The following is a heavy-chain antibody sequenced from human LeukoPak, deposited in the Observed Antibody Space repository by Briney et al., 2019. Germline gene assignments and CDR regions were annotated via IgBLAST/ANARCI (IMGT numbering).Heavy chain of an antibody. J-gene: IGHJ4*02. D-gene: IGHD3-16*01. CDR2: VSGGVGTT. CDR3: ARVGSYYDSGD. Sequence: PGGSLRLSCAASGFTLSTYAMSWVRQAPGKGLEWVSTVSGGVGTTYYADSVKGRFTISRDNSKNTMYLQMNSLRAEDTAVYYCARVGSYYDSGDWGQGTLVTVSS. CDR1: GFTLSTYA. V-gene: IGHV3-23*01.